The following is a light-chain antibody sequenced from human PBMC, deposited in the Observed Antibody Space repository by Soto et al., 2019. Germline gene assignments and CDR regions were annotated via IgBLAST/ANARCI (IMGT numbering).Light chain of an antibody. J-gene: IGLJ2*01. CDR2: EVS. Sequence: QSALTQPPSASGSPGQSVTISCTGTSSDVGGYNYVSWYQQHPGKAPKLMIYEVSKRPSGVPDRFSGSKSGNTASLTVSGLQVEDEADYYCASWDDNLNGPVFGRGTKLTVL. CDR1: SSDVGGYNY. V-gene: IGLV2-8*01. CDR3: ASWDDNLNGPV.